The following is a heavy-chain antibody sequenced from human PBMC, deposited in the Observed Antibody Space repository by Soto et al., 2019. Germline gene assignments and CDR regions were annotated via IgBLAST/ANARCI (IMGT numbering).Heavy chain of an antibody. CDR2: TYYRSKWYN. CDR3: ARDSPYVTIFGVVGGNWFDP. CDR1: GDSVSSNSAA. J-gene: IGHJ5*02. Sequence: PSQTLSLTCAISGDSVSSNSAAWNWIRQSPSRGLEWLGRTYYRSKWYNDYAVSVKSRITINPDTSKNQFSLQLNSVTPEDTAVYYCARDSPYVTIFGVVGGNWFDPWGQGTLVTVSS. V-gene: IGHV6-1*01. D-gene: IGHD3-3*01.